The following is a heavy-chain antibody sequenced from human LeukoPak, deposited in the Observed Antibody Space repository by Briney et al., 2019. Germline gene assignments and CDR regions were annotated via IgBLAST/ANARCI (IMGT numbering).Heavy chain of an antibody. D-gene: IGHD1-7*01. CDR3: ARGLNWNYQNAFDI. Sequence: GGSLRLSCAASGFTFSSYAMHWVRQAPGKGLEWVAVMSYDGSNKYYADSVKGRFTISRDNSKDTLYLQMNSLRAEDTAVYYCARGLNWNYQNAFDIWGQGTMVTVSS. CDR2: MSYDGSNK. V-gene: IGHV3-30-3*01. J-gene: IGHJ3*02. CDR1: GFTFSSYA.